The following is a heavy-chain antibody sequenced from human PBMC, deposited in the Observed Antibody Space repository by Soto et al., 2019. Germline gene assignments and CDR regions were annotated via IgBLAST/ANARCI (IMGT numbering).Heavy chain of an antibody. CDR2: ISGSGGST. Sequence: GGSLRLSCAASGFTFSSYAMSWVRQAPGKGLEWVSAISGSGGSTYYADSVKGRFTISKDNSKNTLYLQMNSLRAEDTAVYYCAKTWPPGCSGGSCYGVYGDLYYWGQGTLVTVSS. CDR1: GFTFSSYA. J-gene: IGHJ4*02. D-gene: IGHD2-15*01. CDR3: AKTWPPGCSGGSCYGVYGDLYY. V-gene: IGHV3-23*01.